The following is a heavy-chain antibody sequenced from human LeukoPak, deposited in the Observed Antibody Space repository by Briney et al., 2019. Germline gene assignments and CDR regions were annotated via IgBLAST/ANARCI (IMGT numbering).Heavy chain of an antibody. J-gene: IGHJ4*02. Sequence: ASVKVSCKTSGYTFIIYGISWVRQAPGQGLEWMGWISPYNSNKKFLEKVQGRVTMTTDKSKNTVYLELRSLTSDDTATYYCAREESIGSYQFLHDSWGQGTLVTVSS. D-gene: IGHD3-10*01. CDR3: AREESIGSYQFLHDS. CDR1: GYTFIIYG. V-gene: IGHV1-18*01. CDR2: ISPYNSNK.